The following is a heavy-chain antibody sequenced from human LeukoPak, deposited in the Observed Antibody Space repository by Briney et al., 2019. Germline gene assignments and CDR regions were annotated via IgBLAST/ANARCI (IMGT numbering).Heavy chain of an antibody. J-gene: IGHJ3*02. Sequence: GASVKVSCKASGYTFTGYYMHWVRQAPGQGLEWMGWINPNSGGTNYAQKFQGRVTMTEDTSTDTAYMELSSLRSEDTAVYFCATDQTGANDAFDIWGQGTMVTVSS. V-gene: IGHV1-2*02. CDR2: INPNSGGT. CDR3: ATDQTGANDAFDI. CDR1: GYTFTGYY. D-gene: IGHD1-26*01.